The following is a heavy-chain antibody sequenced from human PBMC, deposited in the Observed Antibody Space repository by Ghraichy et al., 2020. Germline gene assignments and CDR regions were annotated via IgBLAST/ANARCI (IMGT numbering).Heavy chain of an antibody. D-gene: IGHD6-19*01. CDR1: GDSVSSNSAA. CDR2: TYYRSKWYN. CDR3: ARVGAGGSGWYERGNYYYYGMDV. V-gene: IGHV6-1*01. Sequence: SQTLSLTCAISGDSVSSNSAAWNWIRQSPSRGLEWLGRTYYRSKWYNDYAVSVKSRITINPDTSKNQFSLQLNSVTPEDTAVYYCARVGAGGSGWYERGNYYYYGMDVWGQGTTVTVSS. J-gene: IGHJ6*02.